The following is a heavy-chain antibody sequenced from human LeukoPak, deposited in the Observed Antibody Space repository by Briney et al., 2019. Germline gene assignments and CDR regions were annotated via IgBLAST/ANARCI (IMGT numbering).Heavy chain of an antibody. D-gene: IGHD4-11*01. CDR1: GGSISSSNW. Sequence: SETLSLTCAVSGGSISSSNWWSWVRQPPGKGLEWIGEIYHSGSTNYNPSLKSRVTISVDTSKNQFSLKLSSVTAADTAVYYCARERHDYDAFDIWGQGTMVTVSS. V-gene: IGHV4-4*02. CDR2: IYHSGST. CDR3: ARERHDYDAFDI. J-gene: IGHJ3*02.